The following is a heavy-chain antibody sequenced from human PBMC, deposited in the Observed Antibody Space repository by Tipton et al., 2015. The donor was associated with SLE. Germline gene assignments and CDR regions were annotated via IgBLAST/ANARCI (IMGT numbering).Heavy chain of an antibody. CDR1: GHSISSGDY. CDR2: IYHSGRT. Sequence: TLSLTCAVSGHSISSGDYWGWIRQPPGEVLEWIGSIYHSGRTYYNPSLKSRAPISVDTSKKQFSMKLSSVTAADTAGYYCAREATIVGVVRGWFDPWGQGTLVTVSS. CDR3: AREATIVGVVRGWFDP. V-gene: IGHV4-38-2*02. J-gene: IGHJ5*02. D-gene: IGHD3-3*01.